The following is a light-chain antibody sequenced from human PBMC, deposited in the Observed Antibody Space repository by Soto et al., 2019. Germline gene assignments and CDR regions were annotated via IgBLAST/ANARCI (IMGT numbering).Light chain of an antibody. CDR3: QQYNNWPWT. V-gene: IGKV3-15*01. Sequence: EIVMTQSPATLSVSPGGRATLSCRASQSISDTLAWYQQKPGQAPSLLIYSASRRATGFPGRFSGSGSGTDFTLTISSQQSEDLAVYYCQQYNNWPWTFGQGTKVEIK. CDR1: QSISDT. J-gene: IGKJ1*01. CDR2: SAS.